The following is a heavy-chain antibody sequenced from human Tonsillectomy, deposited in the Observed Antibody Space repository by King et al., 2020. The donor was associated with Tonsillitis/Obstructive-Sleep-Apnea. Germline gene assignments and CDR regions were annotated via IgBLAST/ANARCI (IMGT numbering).Heavy chain of an antibody. J-gene: IGHJ4*02. Sequence: QLQESGPGLVKPSGTLSLTGTASGASFSSDSYYWSWIRQPPGKGLEWIGYVYDSGSTNYNPSLKSRVTISVETSKNQFSLKLNSVTAADTAVDYCEREAVSDSGDDYWGQGTLVTVSS. CDR2: VYDSGST. V-gene: IGHV4-61*01. D-gene: IGHD6-19*01. CDR3: EREAVSDSGDDY. CDR1: GASFSSDSYY.